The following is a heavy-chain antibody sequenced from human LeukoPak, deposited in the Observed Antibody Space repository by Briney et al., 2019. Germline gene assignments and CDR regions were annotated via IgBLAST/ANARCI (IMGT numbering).Heavy chain of an antibody. CDR2: IVVGSGNT. J-gene: IGHJ4*02. D-gene: IGHD3-22*01. CDR3: ARHSSRGHYYDFDF. V-gene: IGHV1-58*01. Sequence: SVKVSCKASGFTFTSSAVQWVRQARGQRLEWIGWIVVGSGNTNYAQKFQERVTITRDMSTSTAYMELSSLRSEDTAVYFCARHSSRGHYYDFDFWGQGSLVTVSS. CDR1: GFTFTSSA.